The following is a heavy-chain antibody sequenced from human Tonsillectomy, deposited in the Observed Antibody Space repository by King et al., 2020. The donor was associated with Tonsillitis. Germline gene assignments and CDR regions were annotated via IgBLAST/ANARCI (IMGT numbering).Heavy chain of an antibody. Sequence: VQLVESGGGVVQPGRSLRLSCAASGFTLSHYGMHWVRQAPGKGLEWVVVISYDGSNKYYADSVKGRFTISRDNSKNTLYLQMNSLRAEDTAVYYCAKDEGSSGYTDAFDIWGQGTMVTVSS. V-gene: IGHV3-30*18. J-gene: IGHJ3*02. CDR3: AKDEGSSGYTDAFDI. CDR2: ISYDGSNK. CDR1: GFTLSHYG. D-gene: IGHD3-22*01.